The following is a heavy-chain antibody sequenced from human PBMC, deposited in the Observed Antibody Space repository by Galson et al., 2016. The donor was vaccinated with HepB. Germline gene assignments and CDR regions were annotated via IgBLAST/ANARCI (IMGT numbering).Heavy chain of an antibody. CDR1: GFSFTTYY. Sequence: SVKVSCKASGFSFTTYYIHWVRQAPGQGLEWMGIINPSGGHPTYAQSFRDRVTMISDTATSTVYLELSSLTSHDPAVYYCARVSSSTWHYFYYGMDVWGQGTTVTVSS. D-gene: IGHD6-13*01. CDR3: ARVSSSTWHYFYYGMDV. CDR2: INPSGGHP. J-gene: IGHJ6*02. V-gene: IGHV1-46*01.